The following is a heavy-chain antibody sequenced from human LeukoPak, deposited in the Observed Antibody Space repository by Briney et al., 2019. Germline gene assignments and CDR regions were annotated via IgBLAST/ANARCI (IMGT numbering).Heavy chain of an antibody. D-gene: IGHD3-10*01. CDR2: INHSGST. J-gene: IGHJ4*02. Sequence: SETLSLTCAVYGGSFRGYYWSWIRQPPGKGLEWIGEINHSGSTNYNPSLKSRVTISVDTSKNQFSLRLSSVTAADTAVYYCARGRGVRGVYDYWGQGTLVTVYS. V-gene: IGHV4-34*01. CDR3: ARGRGVRGVYDY. CDR1: GGSFRGYY.